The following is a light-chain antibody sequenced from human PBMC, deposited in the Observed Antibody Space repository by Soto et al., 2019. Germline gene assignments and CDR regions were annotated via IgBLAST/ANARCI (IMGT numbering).Light chain of an antibody. J-gene: IGLJ1*01. CDR3: SSHAGYNNFYV. CDR2: EVN. V-gene: IGLV2-8*01. CDR1: SSDVGYYNY. Sequence: QSALTQPPSASGSPGQSVTISCTGTSSDVGYYNYVSWYQQHPGKAPKLMTYEVNKRPSGVPDRFSGSKSGNAASLTVSGLQAEDEADYYCSSHAGYNNFYVFGTGTKVTVL.